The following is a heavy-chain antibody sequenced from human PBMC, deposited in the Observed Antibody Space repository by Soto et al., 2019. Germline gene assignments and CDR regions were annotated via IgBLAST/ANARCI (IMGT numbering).Heavy chain of an antibody. D-gene: IGHD5-12*01. CDR2: FSLSGTT. CDR3: ARDRCRDGYTGGYFEY. Sequence: SETLSLTCTVSGASITGTSYWSWIRQPAGKGLEWIGRFSLSGTTNYNPSLKSRVAISVVTSRNRFRLKRRSVNAADTAVYYCARDRCRDGYTGGYFEYCGRVTTITVSS. J-gene: IGHJ4*02. CDR1: GASITGTSY. V-gene: IGHV4-4*07.